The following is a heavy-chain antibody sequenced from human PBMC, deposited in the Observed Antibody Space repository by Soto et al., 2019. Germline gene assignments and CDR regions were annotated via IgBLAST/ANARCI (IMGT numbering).Heavy chain of an antibody. CDR3: TRDDVNCNGVRCYVVPMDV. CDR2: IQSGGDT. Sequence: EVQLVASGGDLVQPGGSLRLSCAASGFSVDRKYMSWVRQAPGKGLEWVSLIQSGGDTYYAGFVEGRFTISRDFSENTLLHQMNSPRVEDAAVYYCTRDDVNCNGVRCYVVPMDVWGKGTTVTVSA. D-gene: IGHD2-15*01. CDR1: GFSVDRKY. V-gene: IGHV3-66*01. J-gene: IGHJ6*04.